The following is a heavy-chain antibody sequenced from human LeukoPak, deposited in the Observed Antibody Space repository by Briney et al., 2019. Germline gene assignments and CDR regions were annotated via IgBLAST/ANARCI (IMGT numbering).Heavy chain of an antibody. CDR1: GGSISSSSYY. D-gene: IGHD5-24*01. Sequence: AGTLSLTCTVSGGSISSSSYYWGWLRQPPGKGREWIGSGYGSGSTYYNPSLERRVTISVDTSKNQFSLKLSSVTAADTAAYYCATDPQMDWFDPWGQGTLVTVSS. J-gene: IGHJ5*02. V-gene: IGHV4-39*07. CDR2: GYGSGST. CDR3: ATDPQMDWFDP.